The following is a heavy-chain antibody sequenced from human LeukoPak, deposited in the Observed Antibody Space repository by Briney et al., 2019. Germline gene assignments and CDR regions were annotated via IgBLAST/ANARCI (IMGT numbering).Heavy chain of an antibody. V-gene: IGHV5-51*01. CDR1: GYSFTSYW. D-gene: IGHD1-1*01. J-gene: IGHJ4*02. CDR2: IYPGDSDT. Sequence: GESLKISCKGSGYSFTSYWIGWVRQMPGKGLEWMGIIYPGDSDTRYSPSFQGQVAISADKSISTAYLQWSSLKASDTAMYYCARPQFWNPYYFDYWGQGTLVTVSS. CDR3: ARPQFWNPYYFDY.